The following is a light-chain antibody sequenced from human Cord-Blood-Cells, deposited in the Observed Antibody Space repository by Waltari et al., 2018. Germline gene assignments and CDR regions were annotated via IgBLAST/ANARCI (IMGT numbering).Light chain of an antibody. CDR3: QQSYSTPYT. CDR2: AAS. J-gene: IGKJ2*01. CDR1: QSISSY. V-gene: IGKV1-39*01. Sequence: DIQMTQSPSSLSASVGDRVTITCRASQSISSYLTWYQQKPAKAPKLLIYAASSLQSGVPSRFSGSGSGTDFTLTISSLQPEDFATYYCQQSYSTPYTFGQGTKLEIK.